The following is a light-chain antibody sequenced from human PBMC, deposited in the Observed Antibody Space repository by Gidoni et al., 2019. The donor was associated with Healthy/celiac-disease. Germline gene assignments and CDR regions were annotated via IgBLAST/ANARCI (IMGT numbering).Light chain of an antibody. CDR1: QSVSSY. J-gene: IGKJ4*01. CDR2: DAS. CDR3: QQSSNWQIT. V-gene: IGKV3D-11*02. Sequence: EIVFTQSPATLSLSPGEIATLSCRASQSVSSYLTWYQQKPGQAPRLLIYDASNRATGIPARFSGSGSGTDFTLTISRLEPEDFAVYYCQQSSNWQITFGGGTKVEIK.